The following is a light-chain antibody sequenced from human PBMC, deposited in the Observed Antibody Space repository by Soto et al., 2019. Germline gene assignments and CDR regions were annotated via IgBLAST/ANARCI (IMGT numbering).Light chain of an antibody. V-gene: IGLV1-40*01. Sequence: QSVLTQPPSVSGAPGQSVTIFCNGTSSNIGGGYDVHWYQHLPGTAPKLVIFDTHNRPSGIPGRFSGSKSGASASLAITGLQADDEAHYYCQSYDTSLSGSKIFGGGTKVTVL. CDR2: DTH. J-gene: IGLJ2*01. CDR1: SSNIGGGYD. CDR3: QSYDTSLSGSKI.